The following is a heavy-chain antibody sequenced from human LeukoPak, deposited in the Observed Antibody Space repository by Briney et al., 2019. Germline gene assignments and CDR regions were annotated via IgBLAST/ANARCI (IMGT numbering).Heavy chain of an antibody. J-gene: IGHJ4*02. V-gene: IGHV3-53*01. CDR1: GLTVRSNY. CDR3: ARCDSSRWNGIDY. D-gene: IGHD6-13*01. Sequence: GGSLRLSCAASGLTVRSNYMGWVRQAPGKWLEWVSVIHSGGNTYYADSGKGRFTISRDNSRNTMDLQMNSLRAEDTAVYYCARCDSSRWNGIDYWGQGTLVTVSS. CDR2: IHSGGNT.